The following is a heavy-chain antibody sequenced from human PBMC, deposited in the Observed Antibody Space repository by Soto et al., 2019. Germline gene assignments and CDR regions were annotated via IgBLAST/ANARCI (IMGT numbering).Heavy chain of an antibody. CDR1: GGSVSSGSYY. CDR2: IYYSGST. D-gene: IGHD3-22*01. J-gene: IGHJ4*02. CDR3: ARAHYYDSSGPGDY. Sequence: SETLSLTCTVSGGSVSSGSYYWSWIRQPPGKGLEWIGYIYYSGSTNYNPSLKSRVTISVDTSKNQFSLKLSSVTAADTAVYYCARAHYYDSSGPGDYWGQGTLVTVSS. V-gene: IGHV4-61*01.